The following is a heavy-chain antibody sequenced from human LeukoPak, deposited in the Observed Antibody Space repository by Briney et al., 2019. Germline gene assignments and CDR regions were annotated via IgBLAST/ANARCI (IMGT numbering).Heavy chain of an antibody. Sequence: GGSLSLSCAASGFTFRSYAMSWVRQVPGKGLDWVPVISGSDVSTYYADSVKGRFTISRDNSKNTLYLQMNSLRAEDTAVFYCAKPRGEEWLVGLYDAFDIWGQGTMVTVSS. J-gene: IGHJ3*02. D-gene: IGHD6-19*01. CDR2: ISGSDVST. CDR3: AKPRGEEWLVGLYDAFDI. V-gene: IGHV3-23*01. CDR1: GFTFRSYA.